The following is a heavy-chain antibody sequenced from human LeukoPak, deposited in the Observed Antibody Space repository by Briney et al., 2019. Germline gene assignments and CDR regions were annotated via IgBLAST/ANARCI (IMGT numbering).Heavy chain of an antibody. CDR1: GFTFSSYS. CDR2: ISSSSSYI. D-gene: IGHD1-1*01. CDR3: ARDPPATGTTGFDY. V-gene: IGHV3-21*01. Sequence: GGSLRLSCAASGFTFSSYSMNWVRQAPGKGLEWVSSISSSSSYIYYADSVKGRFTISRDNAKNSLYLQMNSLRAEDTAVYYCARDPPATGTTGFDYWGQGTLVNVSS. J-gene: IGHJ4*02.